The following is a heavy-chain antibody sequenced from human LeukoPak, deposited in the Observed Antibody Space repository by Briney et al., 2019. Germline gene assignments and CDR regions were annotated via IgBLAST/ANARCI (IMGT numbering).Heavy chain of an antibody. CDR3: ARDNGWSADF. V-gene: IGHV3-7*03. J-gene: IGHJ4*02. Sequence: PGGSLRLSCAASGFTFSSSSISWVRQAPGKGLEWVANIKQDGSAKPYVDSVKGRFTISRDNAKNSLFLQMNSLRAEDTAVYYCARDNGWSADFWGQGTLVTVSS. CDR1: GFTFSSSS. D-gene: IGHD2-15*01. CDR2: IKQDGSAK.